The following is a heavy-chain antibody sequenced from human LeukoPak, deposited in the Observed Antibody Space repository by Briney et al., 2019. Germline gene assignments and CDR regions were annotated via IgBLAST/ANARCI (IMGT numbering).Heavy chain of an antibody. CDR2: VAADGSST. J-gene: IGHJ3*02. V-gene: IGHV3-74*01. Sequence: GGSLRLSRGASGFTLTDFWMHWVRQAPGKGLVWVSRVAADGSSTYYADSVRGRFTVSRDNAKNTLYLQMSSLRAEDTAIYYCARDTGIRESFDIWGQGTTVTVSS. CDR3: ARDTGIRESFDI. D-gene: IGHD3-10*01. CDR1: GFTLTDFW.